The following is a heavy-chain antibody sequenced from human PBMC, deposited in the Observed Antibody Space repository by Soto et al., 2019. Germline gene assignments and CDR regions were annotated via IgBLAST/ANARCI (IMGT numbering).Heavy chain of an antibody. J-gene: IGHJ5*01. CDR1: GFTFSSYS. Sequence: GSLRLSGAASGFTFSSYSMNWVRQAPGKGLEWVSTISSSGNYILYADSVKCRFTISRDNAKKSLFLQMNSLRGEDAAVYYCAKDGVQDVLLTGDCDSWGQGTLVTVSS. CDR2: ISSSGNYI. D-gene: IGHD3-9*01. V-gene: IGHV3-21*01. CDR3: AKDGVQDVLLTGDCDS.